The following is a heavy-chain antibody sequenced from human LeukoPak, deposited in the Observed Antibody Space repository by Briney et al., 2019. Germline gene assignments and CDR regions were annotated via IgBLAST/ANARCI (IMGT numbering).Heavy chain of an antibody. D-gene: IGHD3-9*01. CDR3: ARATGKDILTGRKLDN. CDR2: TNPNSGNT. J-gene: IGHJ4*02. CDR1: GYTFTSYD. V-gene: IGHV1-8*01. Sequence: ASVEVSCKASGYTFTSYDINWVRQATGQGLEWMGWTNPNSGNTGYAQKFQGRVTMTRNTSISIAYMELSSLRSDDTAVYYCARATGKDILTGRKLDNWGQGALFTVSS.